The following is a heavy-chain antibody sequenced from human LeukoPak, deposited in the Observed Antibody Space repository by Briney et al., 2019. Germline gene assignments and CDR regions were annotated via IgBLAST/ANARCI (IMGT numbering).Heavy chain of an antibody. Sequence: ASVKVSCRTSGYTFTGYYMHWVRQAPGQGLEWMGWINPSSGDTKYAQKFQGRVTMTRDMSISTAYMELIRLRSDDTAVYYCARGDLAVAGTFPHDYWGQGTLVTVSS. CDR3: ARGDLAVAGTFPHDY. CDR2: INPSSGDT. V-gene: IGHV1-2*02. D-gene: IGHD6-19*01. J-gene: IGHJ4*02. CDR1: GYTFTGYY.